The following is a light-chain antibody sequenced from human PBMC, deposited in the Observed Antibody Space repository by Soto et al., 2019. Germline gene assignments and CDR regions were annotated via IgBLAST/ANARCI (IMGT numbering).Light chain of an antibody. V-gene: IGKV4-1*01. Sequence: TMMTQSPDSRAVHLRHRATITCNSSQTGLDSSNNKDHLTWYQQKPGQTPKLLIYWASTREFGVPDRFSGSGSGTDFTLTISSLQAEDVAVYYCQQYYTTPRKFGHGTKVDIK. CDR3: QQYYTTPRK. J-gene: IGKJ1*01. CDR2: WAS. CDR1: QTGLDSSNNKDH.